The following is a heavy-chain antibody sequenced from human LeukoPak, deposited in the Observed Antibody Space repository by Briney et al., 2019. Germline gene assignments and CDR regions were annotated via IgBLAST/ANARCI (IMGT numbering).Heavy chain of an antibody. CDR2: INAGNGNT. Sequence: ASVKVSCTASGYSFSTYTMNWVRQAPGQRLEWMGWINAGNGNTKYSQKFQGRVTITRDTSASTAYMEMRSLRSEDTAVYYCAREIDRDDYNRFFDYWGQGTLVTVSS. J-gene: IGHJ4*02. CDR1: GYSFSTYT. D-gene: IGHD5-24*01. CDR3: AREIDRDDYNRFFDY. V-gene: IGHV1-3*01.